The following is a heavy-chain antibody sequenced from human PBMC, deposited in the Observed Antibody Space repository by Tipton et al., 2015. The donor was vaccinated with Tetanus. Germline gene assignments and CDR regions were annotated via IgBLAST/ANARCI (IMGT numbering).Heavy chain of an antibody. D-gene: IGHD3-16*01. V-gene: IGHV3-23*01. J-gene: IGHJ5*01. Sequence: GSLRLSCAASEIPFSNYAMSWVRQDTGKGLEWVSAISISGESTYYADSVKGRFTISRDNSKDTLYLQMHSLRVEGTAVYYCAKEIRPNDSCGXGTLXXVSS. CDR2: ISISGEST. CDR1: EIPFSNYA. CDR3: AKEIRPNDS.